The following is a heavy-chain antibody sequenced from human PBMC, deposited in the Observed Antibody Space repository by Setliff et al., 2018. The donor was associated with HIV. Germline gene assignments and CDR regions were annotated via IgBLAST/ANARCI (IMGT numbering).Heavy chain of an antibody. CDR1: GDSIDSPHC. Sequence: SETLSLTCTVSGDSIDSPHCWSWVRQSLEKGLEWIGEVCQRGGINYYPFFWSRAIISMDKPRSYFSLRLTSVTAADTAIYYCARVPRITTLRNAFDIWGQGTMVTVSS. CDR2: VCQRGGI. J-gene: IGHJ3*02. CDR3: ARVPRITTLRNAFDI. D-gene: IGHD3-3*01. V-gene: IGHV4-4*02.